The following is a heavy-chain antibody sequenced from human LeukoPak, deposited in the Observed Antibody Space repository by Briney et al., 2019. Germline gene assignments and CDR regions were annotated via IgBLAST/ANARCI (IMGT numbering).Heavy chain of an antibody. Sequence: SETLSLTCTASGVSISSYYWSWIRQPPGKGLEWIGYIYYSGSTNYNPSLKSRVTISVDTSKNQFSLKLSSVTAADTAVYYCARHGGVIRGAFDIWGQGTMVTVSS. J-gene: IGHJ3*02. CDR2: IYYSGST. V-gene: IGHV4-59*08. D-gene: IGHD3-10*01. CDR1: GVSISSYY. CDR3: ARHGGVIRGAFDI.